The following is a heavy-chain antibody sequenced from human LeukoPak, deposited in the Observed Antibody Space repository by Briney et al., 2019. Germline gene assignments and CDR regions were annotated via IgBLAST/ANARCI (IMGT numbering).Heavy chain of an antibody. V-gene: IGHV3-74*01. CDR3: ARGPNSNWSGLDF. J-gene: IGHJ4*02. CDR2: ISPTGSTT. D-gene: IGHD6-6*01. CDR1: GFTFSSYA. Sequence: GGSLRLSCAASGFTFSSYAMSWVRQAPGKGLVWVSRISPTGSTTSYADSVKGRFTVSRDKAKNTLYLQVSNLRAEDTAVYYCARGPNSNWSGLDFWGQGTLLTVSS.